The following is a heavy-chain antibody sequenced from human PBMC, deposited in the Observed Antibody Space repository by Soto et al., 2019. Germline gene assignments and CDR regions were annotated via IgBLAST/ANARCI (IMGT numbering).Heavy chain of an antibody. CDR2: INHSGST. CDR3: ARGGGSSSWYIRGSGYYYGMDV. CDR1: GGSFSGYY. D-gene: IGHD6-13*01. V-gene: IGHV4-34*01. J-gene: IGHJ6*02. Sequence: PSETLSLTCAVYGGSFSGYYWSWIRQPPGKGLEWIGEINHSGSTNYNPSLKSRVTISVDTSKNQFSLKLSSVTAADTAVYYCARGGGSSSWYIRGSGYYYGMDVWGQGTTVTVSS.